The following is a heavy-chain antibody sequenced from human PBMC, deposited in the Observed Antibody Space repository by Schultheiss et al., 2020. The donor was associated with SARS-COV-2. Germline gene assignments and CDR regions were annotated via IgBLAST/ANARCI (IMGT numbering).Heavy chain of an antibody. Sequence: GGSLRLSCAASGFTFSSYGMHWVRQAPGKGLEWVAFIRYDGSNKYYADSVKGRFTISRDNSKNTLYLQMNSLRAEDTAVYYCARERVPAAIDGYWGQGTLVTVLL. V-gene: IGHV3-30*02. CDR3: ARERVPAAIDGY. J-gene: IGHJ4*02. CDR1: GFTFSSYG. D-gene: IGHD2-2*01. CDR2: IRYDGSNK.